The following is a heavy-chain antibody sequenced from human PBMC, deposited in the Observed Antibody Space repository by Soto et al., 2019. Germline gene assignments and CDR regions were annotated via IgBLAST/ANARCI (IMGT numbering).Heavy chain of an antibody. CDR1: GITFSNYW. CDR2: IKQDGSEK. J-gene: IGHJ3*02. CDR3: ARDQDDSSDAFDI. V-gene: IGHV3-7*01. D-gene: IGHD3-3*01. Sequence: EVHLVESGGGLVQPGGSLRLSCAASGITFSNYWMTWVRQAPGKGLEWVANIKQDGSEKYYVDSVKGRFTISRDNAKNSLYRKMNSLRAEDTAVYYCARDQDDSSDAFDIWGQGTMVTVSS.